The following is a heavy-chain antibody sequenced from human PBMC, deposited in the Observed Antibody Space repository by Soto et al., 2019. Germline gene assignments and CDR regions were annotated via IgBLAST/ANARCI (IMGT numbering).Heavy chain of an antibody. CDR1: GYIFTSYA. CDR2: INAGNANT. J-gene: IGHJ6*03. Sequence: ASVKVSCKASGYIFTSYAMHWVRQAPGQRLEWMGWINAGNANTKYSQKFQGRVTITRDTSASTAYMELSSLRSEDTAVYYCARGGDIVATSGPYYYYYYMDVWGKGTTVNVSS. V-gene: IGHV1-3*01. CDR3: ARGGDIVATSGPYYYYYYMDV. D-gene: IGHD5-12*01.